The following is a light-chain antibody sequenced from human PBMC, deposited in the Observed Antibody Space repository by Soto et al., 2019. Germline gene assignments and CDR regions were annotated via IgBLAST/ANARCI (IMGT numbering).Light chain of an antibody. V-gene: IGKV3-11*01. CDR2: DAS. J-gene: IGKJ4*01. CDR3: QQYGDWPGA. CDR1: QSVGSK. Sequence: EIVLTQSPATLSLSPVERATLSCRASQSVGSKLAWYQQRPGQAPRLLIYDASNRATGIPARFSGSGSGTEFSLTISSLQSEDFAVYSCQQYGDWPGAFGGGTKVDIK.